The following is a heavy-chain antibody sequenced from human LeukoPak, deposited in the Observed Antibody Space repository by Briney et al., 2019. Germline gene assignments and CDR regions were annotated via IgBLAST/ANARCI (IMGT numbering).Heavy chain of an antibody. Sequence: GGSLRLSCAASGFAFSSHAMNWVRQVPGKGLVWVSTISADGDGPHYADSVKGRFTISRDNSKNTLFLQMNSLRDGDTAVYFCARTFNGFDPTFDYWGQGTLVTVSS. V-gene: IGHV3-23*01. CDR3: ARTFNGFDPTFDY. CDR1: GFAFSSHA. J-gene: IGHJ4*02. CDR2: ISADGDGP. D-gene: IGHD6-25*01.